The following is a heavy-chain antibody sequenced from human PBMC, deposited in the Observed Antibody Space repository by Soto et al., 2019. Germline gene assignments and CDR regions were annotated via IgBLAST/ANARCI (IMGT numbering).Heavy chain of an antibody. CDR1: GGSISTYY. J-gene: IGHJ4*02. D-gene: IGHD3-3*01. CDR2: VYYNGRT. CDR3: ERDGSGVDFWDGPSYFDC. Sequence: QVQLHESGPRLVKPSETLSLTCTVSGGSISTYYWSWIRQSPGKGLEWIGYVYYNGRTKYNPSLKSRVTISVHTSKNQSSLNLNSVNAADAAVYYCERDGSGVDFWDGPSYFDCWGQGNRVTVSS. V-gene: IGHV4-59*01.